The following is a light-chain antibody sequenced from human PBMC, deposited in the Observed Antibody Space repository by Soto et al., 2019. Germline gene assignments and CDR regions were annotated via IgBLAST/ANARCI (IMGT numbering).Light chain of an antibody. Sequence: SYELTQPPSVSVAPGKTARITCGGNNIGSKSVHWYQQKPGQAPVVVIYYDTDRPSGIPERFSGSNSDNTATLTISRVEAGDEADYYCQVWDSSSDPDAVFGGGTQLTVL. V-gene: IGLV3-21*04. CDR3: QVWDSSSDPDAV. CDR1: NIGSKS. CDR2: YDT. J-gene: IGLJ7*01.